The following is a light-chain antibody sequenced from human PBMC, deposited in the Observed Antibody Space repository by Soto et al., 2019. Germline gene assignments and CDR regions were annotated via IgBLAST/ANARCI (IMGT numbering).Light chain of an antibody. CDR1: QSISSW. J-gene: IGKJ1*01. Sequence: DIQMTQSPSTLSASVGDRVIITCRASQSISSWLAWYQQKPGKAPKLLIYKASSLESGVPSRFSGSGSGTEITLTISSLQPDDFATYYCHQYNDYPWTFGQGTKVEIK. CDR3: HQYNDYPWT. V-gene: IGKV1-5*03. CDR2: KAS.